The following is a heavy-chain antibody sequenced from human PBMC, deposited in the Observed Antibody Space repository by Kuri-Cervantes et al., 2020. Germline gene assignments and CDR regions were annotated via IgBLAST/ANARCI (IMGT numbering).Heavy chain of an antibody. V-gene: IGHV3-21*01. D-gene: IGHD2-15*01. Sequence: ETLSLTCAASGFTFSYYSMNWVRQAPGKGLEWVSSISSTSNSTSYADSVKGRFTISRDNAKNSLYLQMNSLRAEDTAVYYCARKACSGGTCHFDYWGQGTLVTVS. CDR3: ARKACSGGTCHFDY. CDR2: ISSTSNST. CDR1: GFTFSYYS. J-gene: IGHJ4*02.